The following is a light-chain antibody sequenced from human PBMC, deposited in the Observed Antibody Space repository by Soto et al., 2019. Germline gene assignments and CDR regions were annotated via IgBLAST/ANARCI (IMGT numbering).Light chain of an antibody. J-gene: IGKJ4*01. CDR2: AAS. Sequence: DIQMTQSPSTLSVSVGDRVTITCRASQGIRNDLGWYQQKPGKAPKLLIFAASSLQSGVPSRFSGSGSGTDFTLTISCLQSEDFATYYCQQYYSYPLTFGGGTKVDI. CDR3: QQYYSYPLT. CDR1: QGIRND. V-gene: IGKV1-17*01.